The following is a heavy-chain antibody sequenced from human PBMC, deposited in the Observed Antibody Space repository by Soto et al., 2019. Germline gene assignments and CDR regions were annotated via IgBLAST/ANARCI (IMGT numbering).Heavy chain of an antibody. V-gene: IGHV4-31*11. D-gene: IGHD2-2*01. CDR3: ARARKDIVVVPAAITYYYYYMDV. J-gene: IGHJ6*03. Sequence: SETLSLTCAVYGGSFSGYYWSWIRQHPGKGLEWIGYIYYSGSTYYNPSLKSRVTISVDTSKNQFSLKLSSVTAADTAVYYCARARKDIVVVPAAITYYYYYMDVWGKGTTVTVSS. CDR1: GGSFSGYY. CDR2: IYYSGST.